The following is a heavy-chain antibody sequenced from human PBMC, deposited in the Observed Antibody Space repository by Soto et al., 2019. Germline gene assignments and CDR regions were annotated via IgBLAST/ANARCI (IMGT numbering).Heavy chain of an antibody. J-gene: IGHJ5*02. D-gene: IGHD6-13*01. CDR3: ARTGSSSWYWFDP. Sequence: ASVKVSCKASGYTFTSYAMHWVRQAPGQRLEWMGWINAGNGDTKYSQKFQGRVTITRDTSASTAYMELSSLRSEDTAVYYCARTGSSSWYWFDPWGQGTLVTVSS. V-gene: IGHV1-3*01. CDR2: INAGNGDT. CDR1: GYTFTSYA.